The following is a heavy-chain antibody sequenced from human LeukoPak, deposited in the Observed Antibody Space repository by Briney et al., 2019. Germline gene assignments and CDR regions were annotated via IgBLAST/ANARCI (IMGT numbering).Heavy chain of an antibody. Sequence: SQTLSLTCTVSGGSISSGSYYWSWIRQPPGKGLEWIGYIYHSGSTYYNPSLKSRVTISVDRSKNQFSLKLSSVTAADTAVYYCARTPAYCGGDCPPGYWGQGTLVTVSS. CDR3: ARTPAYCGGDCPPGY. CDR1: GGSISSGSYY. V-gene: IGHV4-30-2*01. J-gene: IGHJ4*02. CDR2: IYHSGST. D-gene: IGHD2-21*01.